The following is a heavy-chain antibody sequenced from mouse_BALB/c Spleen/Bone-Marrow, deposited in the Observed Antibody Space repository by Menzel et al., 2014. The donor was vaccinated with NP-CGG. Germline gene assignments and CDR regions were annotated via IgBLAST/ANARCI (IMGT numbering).Heavy chain of an antibody. CDR2: ISNGGGST. CDR1: GFTFTSYT. CDR3: TREDYGAY. Sequence: EVKLMESGGGLVQPGGSLKLSCAASGFTFTSYTMSWVRQTPEKRLEWVAYISNGGGSTYYPDTVKGRFTISRDNAKNTLCLQMSSLKSEDTAIYYCTREDYGAYWGQGTLVTVSA. J-gene: IGHJ3*01. V-gene: IGHV5-12-2*01. D-gene: IGHD2-4*01.